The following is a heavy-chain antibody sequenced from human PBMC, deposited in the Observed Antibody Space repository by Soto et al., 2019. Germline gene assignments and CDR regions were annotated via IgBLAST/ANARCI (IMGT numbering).Heavy chain of an antibody. V-gene: IGHV5-10-1*01. J-gene: IGHJ4*02. D-gene: IGHD3-10*01. Sequence: GESLKISCKGSGNSFTSYWIRWVRPMPGKGLEWMGRIDPSDSYISHSQCFQVHVTISGDKSIITAYLQWRSLKASDTAMDYCARHCISLVRGGLYYFDYWGQGTLVTVSS. CDR2: IDPSDSYI. CDR3: ARHCISLVRGGLYYFDY. CDR1: GNSFTSYW.